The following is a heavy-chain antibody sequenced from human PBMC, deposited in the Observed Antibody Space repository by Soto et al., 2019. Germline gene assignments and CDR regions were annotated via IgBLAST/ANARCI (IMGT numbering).Heavy chain of an antibody. D-gene: IGHD2-15*01. V-gene: IGHV3-15*01. Sequence: EVQLVESGGGLVKPGGSLRLSCAASGFTFNNGWMSWVRHAPGKGLAWVGRIKSKVAGGTTDYRAPVQGRFTMSRDDSKNTVHLQMRSLKTEDTAVYYCTTDSTQTFCDGGPCYSVLTKIHDSWGQGTLVTVSS. CDR3: TTDSTQTFCDGGPCYSVLTKIHDS. CDR2: IKSKVAGGTT. J-gene: IGHJ4*02. CDR1: GFTFNNGW.